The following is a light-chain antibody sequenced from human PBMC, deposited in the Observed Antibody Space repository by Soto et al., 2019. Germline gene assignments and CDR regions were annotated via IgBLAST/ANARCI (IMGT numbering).Light chain of an antibody. J-gene: IGKJ3*01. CDR2: AAS. CDR1: QGISSY. V-gene: IGKV1-9*01. CDR3: QQRFSYTLFT. Sequence: DIQLTQSPSFLSASVGDRATITCRASQGISSYLAWYQQKPGKAPKLLIYAASTLQSGVPSRFSGSGSATEFTLTISSLQPEDFASYYCQQRFSYTLFTFGPGTKVDIK.